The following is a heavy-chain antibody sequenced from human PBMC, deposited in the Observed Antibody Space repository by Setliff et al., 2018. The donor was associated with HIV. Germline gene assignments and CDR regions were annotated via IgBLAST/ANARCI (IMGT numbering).Heavy chain of an antibody. V-gene: IGHV3-23*01. D-gene: IGHD3-22*01. CDR2: ISGSGGSP. CDR3: AKDLVYYDSSGDLDY. J-gene: IGHJ4*02. CDR1: GLTFSSYA. Sequence: GGALRLSCAASGLTFSSYAMSWVRQAPGKGLEWVSSISGSGGSPYYADSVKGRFTISRDNSKNTLYLQMNSLRAEDTAVYYCAKDLVYYDSSGDLDYWGQGTLVTVSS.